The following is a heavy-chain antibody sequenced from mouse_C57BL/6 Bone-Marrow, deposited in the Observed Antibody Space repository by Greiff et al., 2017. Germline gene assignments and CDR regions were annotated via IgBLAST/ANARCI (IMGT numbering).Heavy chain of an antibody. D-gene: IGHD1-1*01. CDR1: GFTFSDYG. Sequence: EVKLVESGGGLVKPGGSLKLSCAASGFTFSDYGMHWVRQAPEKGLEWVAYISSGSSTIYYADTVKGRFTISRDNAKNTLCLQLTSLRSEDTAMYYCARSGHGSSLDYWGQGTTLTVSS. CDR3: ARSGHGSSLDY. J-gene: IGHJ2*01. V-gene: IGHV5-17*01. CDR2: ISSGSSTI.